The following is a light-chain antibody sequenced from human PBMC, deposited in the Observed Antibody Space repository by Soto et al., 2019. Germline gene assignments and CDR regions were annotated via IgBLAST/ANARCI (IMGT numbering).Light chain of an antibody. Sequence: QSALTQAPSASETPGQRVTISCSGGSSNIGRNTVNWYQQLPGTAPKLLIHSNNRRPSGVPDRFSGSKSGTSASLAISGLQSEDEADFYCAAWDDSLTDYVFGTGTKLTVL. V-gene: IGLV1-44*01. CDR3: AAWDDSLTDYV. J-gene: IGLJ1*01. CDR1: SSNIGRNT. CDR2: SNN.